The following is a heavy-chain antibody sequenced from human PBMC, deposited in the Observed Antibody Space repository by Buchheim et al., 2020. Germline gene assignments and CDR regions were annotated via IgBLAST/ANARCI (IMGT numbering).Heavy chain of an antibody. V-gene: IGHV3-7*01. Sequence: VQLVESGGGVVQPGRSLRLSCVGSGFTFSSYWMSWVRLAPGKGLEWVANIKQDGSEKYFVDSVKGRFTISRDNAENSLYLPMNSLRAEDTAVYYCTRDADDHGDSFDYWGQGAL. CDR1: GFTFSSYW. J-gene: IGHJ4*02. CDR2: IKQDGSEK. D-gene: IGHD4-17*01. CDR3: TRDADDHGDSFDY.